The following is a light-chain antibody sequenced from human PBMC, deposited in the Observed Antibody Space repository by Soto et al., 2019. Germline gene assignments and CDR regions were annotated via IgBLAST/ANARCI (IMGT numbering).Light chain of an antibody. Sequence: EIVLTQSPATLSLSPGARATLSCRASQSVRDNYLAWYQQKPGQAPGLLIYGASRRAAGIPDRFSGSGSGTDFTLSISRLEPEDFAVYYCQHCDTSPAFGQGTKVDIK. V-gene: IGKV3-20*01. CDR3: QHCDTSPA. CDR1: QSVRDNY. J-gene: IGKJ1*01. CDR2: GAS.